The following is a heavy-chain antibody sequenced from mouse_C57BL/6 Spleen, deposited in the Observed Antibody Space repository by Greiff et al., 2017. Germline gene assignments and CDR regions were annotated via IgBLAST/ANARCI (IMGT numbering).Heavy chain of an antibody. CDR1: GYTFTSYW. Sequence: VQLQQSGAELVKPGASVELSCKASGYTFTSYWMQWVKQRPGQGLEWIGEIDPSDSYTNYNQKVKGKATLTVDTSSSTAYMQLSSLTSEDSAVYYCARREFSDYAMDYWGQGTSVTVSS. J-gene: IGHJ4*01. CDR2: IDPSDSYT. CDR3: ARREFSDYAMDY. V-gene: IGHV1-50*01. D-gene: IGHD1-3*01.